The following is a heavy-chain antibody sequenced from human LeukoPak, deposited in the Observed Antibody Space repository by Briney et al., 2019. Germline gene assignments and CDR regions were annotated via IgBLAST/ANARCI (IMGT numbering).Heavy chain of an antibody. J-gene: IGHJ5*02. CDR2: ILPSGAGT. CDR3: VREGYYSSGSGDETAFDH. Sequence: ASVTVSCKASGYTFTSPYMHWVRQAPGQGLEWMGLILPSGAGTIYEQKYQGRLTITMDTSTSTVYMDLSSLGSEDTAIYFCVREGYYSSGSGDETAFDHWAQGTLVTVSS. CDR1: GYTFTSPY. D-gene: IGHD3-10*01. V-gene: IGHV1-46*01.